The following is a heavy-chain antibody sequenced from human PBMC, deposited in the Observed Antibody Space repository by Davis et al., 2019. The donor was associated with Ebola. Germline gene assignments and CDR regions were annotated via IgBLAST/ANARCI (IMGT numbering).Heavy chain of an antibody. CDR2: INPNSGGT. J-gene: IGHJ6*02. CDR3: ARALGYCSSTSCYPPHFGMDV. CDR1: GYTFTGYY. D-gene: IGHD2-2*01. Sequence: ASVQVSCKASGYTFTGYYMHWVRQAPGQGLEWMGWINPNSGGTNYAQKFQGWVTMTRDTSISTAYMDLSRLRSDDTAVYYCARALGYCSSTSCYPPHFGMDVWGQGTTVTVSS. V-gene: IGHV1-2*04.